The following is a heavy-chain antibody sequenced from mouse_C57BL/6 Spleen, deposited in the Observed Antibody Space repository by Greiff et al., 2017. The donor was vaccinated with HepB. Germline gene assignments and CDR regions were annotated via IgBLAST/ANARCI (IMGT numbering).Heavy chain of an antibody. CDR3: ARHDGRYGYDSWFAY. Sequence: LVESGAELVKPGASVKLSCKASGYTFTEYTIHWVKQRSGQGLEWIGWFYPGSGSIKYNEKFKDKATLTADKSSSTVYMELSRLTSEDSAVYFCARHDGRYGYDSWFAYWGQGTLVTVSA. CDR1: GYTFTEYT. V-gene: IGHV1-62-2*01. CDR2: FYPGSGSI. J-gene: IGHJ3*01. D-gene: IGHD2-2*01.